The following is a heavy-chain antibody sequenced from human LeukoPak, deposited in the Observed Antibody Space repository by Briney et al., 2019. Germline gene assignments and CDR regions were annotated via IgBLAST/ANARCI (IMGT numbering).Heavy chain of an antibody. J-gene: IGHJ4*02. CDR2: IKQDGSEK. V-gene: IGHV3-7*01. CDR1: GFTFSNYW. D-gene: IGHD2-15*01. CDR3: ARQRRYCSGDNCYQRTFDY. Sequence: PGGSLRLSCAASGFTFSNYWMNWVRQAPGKGLEWVANIKQDGSEKYYVDSVKGRFTISRDNAKNSLYLQMNSLRAEDTAVYYCARQRRYCSGDNCYQRTFDYWGQGTLVTVSS.